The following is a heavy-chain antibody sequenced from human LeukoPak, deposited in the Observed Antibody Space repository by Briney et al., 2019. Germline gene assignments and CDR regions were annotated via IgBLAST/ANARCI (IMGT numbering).Heavy chain of an antibody. CDR1: GYTFTSYG. CDR2: ISAYNGNT. D-gene: IGHD3-22*01. CDR3: ARDLHYYDSSGYYWSY. J-gene: IGHJ4*02. V-gene: IGHV1-18*01. Sequence: ASVKVSCKASGYTFTSYGISWVRQAPGQGLEWMGWISAYNGNTNYAQKLQGRVTMTTDTSTSTAYMELSSLRSDDTAVYYCARDLHYYDSSGYYWSYWGQGTLVTVSS.